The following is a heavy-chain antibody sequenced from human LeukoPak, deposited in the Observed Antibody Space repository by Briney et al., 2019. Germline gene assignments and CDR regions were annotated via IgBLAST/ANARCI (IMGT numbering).Heavy chain of an antibody. CDR3: ARDFPRYCSGGSCYQK. CDR1: GGSISSSSYY. V-gene: IGHV4-39*07. CDR2: IYYSGST. Sequence: SETLSLTCTVSGGSISSSSYYWGWIRQPPGKGLEWIGSIYYSGSTYYNPSLKSRVTISVDTSKNQFSLKLSSATAADTAVYYCARDFPRYCSGGSCYQKWGQGTLVTVSS. J-gene: IGHJ4*02. D-gene: IGHD2-15*01.